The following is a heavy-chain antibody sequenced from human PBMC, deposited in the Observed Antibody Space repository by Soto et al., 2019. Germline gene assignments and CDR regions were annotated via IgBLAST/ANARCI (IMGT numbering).Heavy chain of an antibody. D-gene: IGHD3-16*01. V-gene: IGHV3-30*03. CDR1: GFTFSSYG. J-gene: IGHJ4*02. CDR2: ISSDGSNK. Sequence: GGSLRLSCAASGFTFSSYGLHWVRQAPGKGLEWVAVISSDGSNKYYADSVKGRFTISRDNSKNTLYLQMNSLRAEDTAVYYCARAYEGDYFDYWGQGTLVTVSS. CDR3: ARAYEGDYFDY.